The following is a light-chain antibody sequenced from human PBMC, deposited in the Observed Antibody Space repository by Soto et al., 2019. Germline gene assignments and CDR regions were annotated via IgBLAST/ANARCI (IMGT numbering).Light chain of an antibody. CDR2: YDS. CDR1: KIGSKS. J-gene: IGLJ2*01. CDR3: QVWDSGSDHVV. V-gene: IGLV3-21*04. Sequence: SYELTQPPSVSVAPGKTASITCGGNKIGSKSVHWYQQKPGQAPVLVIYYDSDRPSGIPERFSGSNSGNTATLTISRVEAGDEADYYCQVWDSGSDHVVFGGGTKLTVL.